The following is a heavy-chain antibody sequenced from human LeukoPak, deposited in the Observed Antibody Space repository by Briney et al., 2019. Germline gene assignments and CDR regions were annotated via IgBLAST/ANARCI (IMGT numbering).Heavy chain of an antibody. CDR3: ARGVVPAAFDY. J-gene: IGHJ4*02. CDR1: GSTFSSYS. CDR2: ISSSSDHI. D-gene: IGHD2-2*01. Sequence: GGSLRLSCAASGSTFSSYSMNWVRQAPGKGLEWVSSISSSSDHIAYADSVKGRFTISRDNAKNALYLQVNSLRAEDTAVYYCARGVVPAAFDYWGQGTLVTVSS. V-gene: IGHV3-21*01.